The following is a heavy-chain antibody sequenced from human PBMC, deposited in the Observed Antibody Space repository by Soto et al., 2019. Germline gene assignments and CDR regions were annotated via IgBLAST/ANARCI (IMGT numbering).Heavy chain of an antibody. V-gene: IGHV3-30*18. D-gene: IGHD2-15*01. Sequence: QVQLVESGGGVVQPGRSLRLSCAASGFTFSSYGMHWVRQAPGKGLEWVAVISYDGSNKYYADSVKSRFTISRDNYKNTLYMQMNSLRAEDKAVYYCAKDIFSLVVPEVFDYWGQGTLVTVSS. CDR2: ISYDGSNK. CDR3: AKDIFSLVVPEVFDY. J-gene: IGHJ4*02. CDR1: GFTFSSYG.